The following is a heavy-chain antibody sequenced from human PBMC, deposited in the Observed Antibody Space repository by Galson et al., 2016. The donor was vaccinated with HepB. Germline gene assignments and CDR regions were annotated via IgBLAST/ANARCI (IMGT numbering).Heavy chain of an antibody. CDR1: AFTFRSFW. Sequence: SLRLSCAASAFTFRSFWMSWVRQAPRKGLEWAANIKQDGTEKYYMDSVKGRFTISRDNAKNSLYLQMNSLRADDTAVYYCARDRGYSGWSYFDYWGQGTLVTVSS. CDR2: IKQDGTEK. J-gene: IGHJ4*02. CDR3: ARDRGYSGWSYFDY. D-gene: IGHD6-19*01. V-gene: IGHV3-7*03.